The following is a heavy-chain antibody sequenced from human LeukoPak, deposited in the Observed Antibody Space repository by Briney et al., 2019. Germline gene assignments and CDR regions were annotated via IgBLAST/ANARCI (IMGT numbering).Heavy chain of an antibody. Sequence: ASVKVSCKASGYTFTGYYMHWVRQAPGQGLEWMGWLNPNSGGTNYAQKLQGRVTTTRDTSISTAYMELNRLRSDDTAVYYCATSGYSDSGYFDCWGQGTLVTVSS. CDR3: ATSGYSDSGYFDC. D-gene: IGHD5-12*01. CDR1: GYTFTGYY. J-gene: IGHJ4*02. CDR2: LNPNSGGT. V-gene: IGHV1-2*02.